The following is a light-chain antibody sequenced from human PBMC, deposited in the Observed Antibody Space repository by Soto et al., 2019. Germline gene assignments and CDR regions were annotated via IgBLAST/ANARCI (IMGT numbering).Light chain of an antibody. CDR2: GTS. Sequence: ETVMTQSPATLSVSPGERATLSCRASQSVSTNLAWYQQKPGQPPRLLIYGTSTRATGIPARFSGSGSGTEVTLTICSLQSEDFSIYYCQQDNKWPLTFGGGTRVEIK. CDR3: QQDNKWPLT. J-gene: IGKJ4*01. V-gene: IGKV3-15*01. CDR1: QSVSTN.